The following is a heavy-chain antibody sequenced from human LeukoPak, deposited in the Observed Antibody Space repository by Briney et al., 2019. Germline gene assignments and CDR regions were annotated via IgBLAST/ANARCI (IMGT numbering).Heavy chain of an antibody. CDR2: ISSSGSTI. D-gene: IGHD4-17*01. CDR3: AKDKMDGVPPTSYYMDV. V-gene: IGHV3-48*03. J-gene: IGHJ6*03. CDR1: GFTFSSYE. Sequence: GGSLRLSCAASGFTFSSYEMNWVRQAPGKGLEWVSYISSSGSTIYYADSVKGRFTTSRDNSKNTLYLQMNSLRAEDTAVYYCAKDKMDGVPPTSYYMDVWGKGTTVTVSS.